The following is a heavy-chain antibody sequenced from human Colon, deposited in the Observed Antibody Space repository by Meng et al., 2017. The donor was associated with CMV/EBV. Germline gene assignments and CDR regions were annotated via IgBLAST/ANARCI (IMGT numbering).Heavy chain of an antibody. Sequence: GGSLRLSCISSQFTISHLWMNWVRQAPGKGLEWVSSISSSSSYIYYADSVKGRFTISRDNAKNSLYLQMNSLRAEDTAVYYCAGGVGATTDYWGQGTLVTVSS. V-gene: IGHV3-21*01. CDR3: AGGVGATTDY. CDR1: QFTISHLW. CDR2: ISSSSSYI. D-gene: IGHD1-26*01. J-gene: IGHJ4*02.